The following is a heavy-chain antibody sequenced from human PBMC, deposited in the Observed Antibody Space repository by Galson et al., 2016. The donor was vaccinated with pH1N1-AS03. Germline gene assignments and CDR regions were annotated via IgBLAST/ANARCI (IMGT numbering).Heavy chain of an antibody. V-gene: IGHV3-23*01. D-gene: IGHD4-17*01. CDR1: GFTFSNYA. J-gene: IGHJ4*02. Sequence: SLRLSCAASGFTFSNYAMSWARQAPGKGLECVSYIYSGGTTSYADSVKGRFTIFRDNSKNTVHLQMNSLSPEDTAVYYCARDRRGHGDPDYWGQGTLVTVSS. CDR2: IYSGGTT. CDR3: ARDRRGHGDPDY.